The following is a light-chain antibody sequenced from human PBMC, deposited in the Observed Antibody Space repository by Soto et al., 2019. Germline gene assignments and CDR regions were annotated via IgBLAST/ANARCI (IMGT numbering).Light chain of an antibody. CDR1: QTISRW. Sequence: DLQLTHSPATLSASLGYRVSITCRASQTISRWLAWYQQKPGKAPKLLIYDASSLESGVPSRFSGSGSGTEFTLTISSLQSDDFATYYCQQYTTYWTVGQGTKVDTK. CDR3: QQYTTYWT. CDR2: DAS. J-gene: IGKJ1*01. V-gene: IGKV1-5*01.